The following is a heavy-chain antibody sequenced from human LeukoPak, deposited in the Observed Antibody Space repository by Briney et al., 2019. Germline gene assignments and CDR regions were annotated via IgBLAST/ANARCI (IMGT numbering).Heavy chain of an antibody. Sequence: SETLSLTCTVSGGSFTDYYWGWIRQPPGKGLEWIGEINHSGSTNYNPSLKSRVTISVDTSKNQFSLKLSSVTAADTAVYYCARGAVQLWPNWFDPWGQGTLVTVSS. CDR2: INHSGST. V-gene: IGHV4-34*01. J-gene: IGHJ5*02. CDR3: ARGAVQLWPNWFDP. D-gene: IGHD5-18*01. CDR1: GGSFTDYY.